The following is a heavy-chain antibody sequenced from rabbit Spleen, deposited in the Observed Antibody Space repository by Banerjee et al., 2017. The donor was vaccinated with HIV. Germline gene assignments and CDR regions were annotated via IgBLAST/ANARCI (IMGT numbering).Heavy chain of an antibody. CDR1: GVSFSGGSY. CDR3: ARDTGSSFSSYGMDL. D-gene: IGHD8-1*01. V-gene: IGHV1S40*01. Sequence: QSLEESGGDLVKPGASLTLTCIASGVSFSGGSYMCWVRQAPGKGLEWIACIDIGSSGFTYFATWAKGRFTISKTSSTTVTLQMTSLTAADTATYFCARDTGSSFSSYGMDLWGQGTLVTVS. J-gene: IGHJ6*01. CDR2: IDIGSSGFT.